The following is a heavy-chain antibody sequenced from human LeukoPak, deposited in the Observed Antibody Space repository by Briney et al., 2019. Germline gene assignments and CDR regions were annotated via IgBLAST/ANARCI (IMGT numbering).Heavy chain of an antibody. CDR3: ARAPSEIGGYYPEYFQH. V-gene: IGHV3-74*01. CDR2: IKSDGST. Sequence: GGSLRLSCAASGFTFSTYWMHWVRHAPGKGLVWVSRIKSDGSTNYADSVKGRFTISRDNAKNTVSLQMDSLRPEDTGVYYCARAPSEIGGYYPEYFQHWGQGTLVTVSS. J-gene: IGHJ1*01. D-gene: IGHD3-22*01. CDR1: GFTFSTYW.